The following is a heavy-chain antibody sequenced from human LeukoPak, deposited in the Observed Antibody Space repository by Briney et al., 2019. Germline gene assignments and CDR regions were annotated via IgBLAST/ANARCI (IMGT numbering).Heavy chain of an antibody. J-gene: IGHJ6*03. V-gene: IGHV4-59*11. D-gene: IGHD4-11*01. Sequence: SEALSLTCTVSGGSISSHYWSWIRQPPGKGLEWIGYIYYSGSTNYNPSLKSRVTISVDTSKNQFSLKLSSVTAADTAVYYCARSVTTSDYYYYMDVWGKGTTVTVSS. CDR2: IYYSGST. CDR3: ARSVTTSDYYYYMDV. CDR1: GGSISSHY.